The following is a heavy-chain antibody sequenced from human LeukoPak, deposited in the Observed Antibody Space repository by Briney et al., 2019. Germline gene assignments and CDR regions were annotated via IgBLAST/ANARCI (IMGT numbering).Heavy chain of an antibody. D-gene: IGHD1-26*01. CDR2: ISYDGSNK. J-gene: IGHJ6*04. CDR1: GFTFSSYA. Sequence: PGGSLRLSCAASGFTFSSYAMHWVRQAPGKGLEWVAVISYDGSNKYYADSVKGRFTISRDNSKNTLYLQMNSLRVEDTAVYYCAREHSGTYSVYMDVWGKGTTVTVSS. V-gene: IGHV3-30-3*01. CDR3: AREHSGTYSVYMDV.